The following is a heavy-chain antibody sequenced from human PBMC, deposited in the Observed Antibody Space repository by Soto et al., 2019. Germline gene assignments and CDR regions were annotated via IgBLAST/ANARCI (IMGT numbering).Heavy chain of an antibody. V-gene: IGHV3-21*01. D-gene: IGHD4-17*01. J-gene: IGHJ4*02. CDR3: TRHGLTTRKFDY. Sequence: PGGSLRLSCAASGFTFSSYTMNWVRQAPGKGLEWVSSISSSSGHIYYADSLKGRFTISRDNAKNSLYLQMNSLRADETAMDYCTRHGLTTRKFDYWGQGTLVTVAS. CDR1: GFTFSSYT. CDR2: ISSSSGHI.